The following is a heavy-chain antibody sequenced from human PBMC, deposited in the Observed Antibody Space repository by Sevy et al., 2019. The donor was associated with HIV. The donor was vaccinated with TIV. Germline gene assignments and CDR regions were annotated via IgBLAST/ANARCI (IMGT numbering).Heavy chain of an antibody. CDR1: GFTFSSYA. CDR2: ISGSGGST. D-gene: IGHD2-2*01. V-gene: IGHV3-23*01. CDR3: AKDMRGLVNFDY. Sequence: GGSLRLSCAASGFTFSSYAMSRVRQAPGKGLEWVSAISGSGGSTYYAHSVKGRFTISRDNSKNTLYLQMNSLRAEDTAVYYCAKDMRGLVNFDYWGQGTLVTVSS. J-gene: IGHJ4*02.